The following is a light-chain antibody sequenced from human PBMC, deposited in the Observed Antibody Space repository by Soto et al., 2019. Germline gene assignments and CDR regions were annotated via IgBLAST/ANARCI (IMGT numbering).Light chain of an antibody. CDR1: SSDVGAHNL. V-gene: IGLV2-14*01. CDR3: SSYTISNTLPFV. CDR2: AVS. Sequence: QSALAQPASVSGSPGQSITISCSGTSSDVGAHNLVSWYQQHPGRAPKLMIYAVSNRPSGVSNRFSGSKSGNTASLTISGLQAEDEADYYCSSYTISNTLPFVFGTGTKVTVL. J-gene: IGLJ1*01.